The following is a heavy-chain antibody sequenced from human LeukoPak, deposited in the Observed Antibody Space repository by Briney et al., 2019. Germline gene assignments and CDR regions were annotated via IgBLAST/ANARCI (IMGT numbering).Heavy chain of an antibody. V-gene: IGHV3-48*03. CDR3: ARDPYGSGSTSFDI. CDR1: GFTFTNFE. J-gene: IGHJ3*02. CDR2: ISYSGSTT. Sequence: GGSLRLSCAASGFTFTNFEMNWVRQAPGKGLEWVSYISYSGSTTSYADSVKGRFTISRDNAKNSLYLQMNSLRAEDTAVYYCARDPYGSGSTSFDIWGQGTMVTVSS. D-gene: IGHD3-10*01.